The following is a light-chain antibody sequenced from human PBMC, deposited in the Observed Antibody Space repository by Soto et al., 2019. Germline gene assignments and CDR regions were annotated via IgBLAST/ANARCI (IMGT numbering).Light chain of an antibody. CDR2: KAS. Sequence: DIQMTQSPSTLSASVGDRVTITCRASQSISSWLAWYQQKPGKAPKPLIYKASSLESGVPSRFSGSGSETEFTLTISSMQPDDFANYYCQQYISWTFGQGTKVEIK. J-gene: IGKJ1*01. CDR3: QQYISWT. CDR1: QSISSW. V-gene: IGKV1-5*03.